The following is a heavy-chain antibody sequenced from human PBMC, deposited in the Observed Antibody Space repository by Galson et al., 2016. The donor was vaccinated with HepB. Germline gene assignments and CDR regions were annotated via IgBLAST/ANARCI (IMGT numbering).Heavy chain of an antibody. Sequence: SLRLSCAASGFTFNNYAMSWVRQAPGKGLEWVSGISGGGNNAYYADSVKGRFTISRDNSNNTLYLQMNSLRAGDTAVYYCARGGPFSTSWYLDFWGQGTLLTVSS. CDR2: ISGGGNNA. V-gene: IGHV3-23*01. CDR1: GFTFNNYA. D-gene: IGHD6-13*01. J-gene: IGHJ4*02. CDR3: ARGGPFSTSWYLDF.